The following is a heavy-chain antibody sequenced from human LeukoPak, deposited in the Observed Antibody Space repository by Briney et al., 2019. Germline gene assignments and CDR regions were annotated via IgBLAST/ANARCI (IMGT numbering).Heavy chain of an antibody. J-gene: IGHJ6*02. CDR1: GFTFSDYY. CDR3: VRYCSSTSCYADYYYYGMDV. CDR2: ISSSGNTI. V-gene: IGHV3-11*01. Sequence: GGSLRLSCAASGFTFSDYYMSWIRQAPGKGLEWVSYISSSGNTIYYADSVKGRFTISRDNAKNSLYLQMNSLRAEDTAVYYCVRYCSSTSCYADYYYYGMDVWGQGTTVTVSS. D-gene: IGHD2-2*01.